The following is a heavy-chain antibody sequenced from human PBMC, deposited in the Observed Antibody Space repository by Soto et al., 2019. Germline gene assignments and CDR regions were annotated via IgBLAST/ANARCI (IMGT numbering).Heavy chain of an antibody. CDR1: GYTFTGYA. Sequence: ASVKVSCKASGYTFTGYAMHWVRQAPGQRLEWMGWINAGNGNTKYSQKFQGRVTITADESASTAYMELSSLRSEDTGVYYCAGDKDRQQIGGNYYYIMDVWGQGTTVTVSS. CDR2: INAGNGNT. V-gene: IGHV1-3*01. J-gene: IGHJ6*02. CDR3: AGDKDRQQIGGNYYYIMDV.